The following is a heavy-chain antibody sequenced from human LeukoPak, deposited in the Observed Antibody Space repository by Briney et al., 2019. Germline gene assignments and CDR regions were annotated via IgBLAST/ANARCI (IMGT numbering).Heavy chain of an antibody. D-gene: IGHD6-13*01. J-gene: IGHJ6*03. Sequence: SETLSLTCAVYGWSFSNYYWSWIRQPPGKGLEWIGYIYYSESTNYNPSLKSRVTISVDTSNNQFSLKLSSVTAADTAVYYCASSSSWMGYYYYYMDVWGKGTTVTVSS. V-gene: IGHV4-59*01. CDR2: IYYSEST. CDR1: GWSFSNYY. CDR3: ASSSSWMGYYYYYMDV.